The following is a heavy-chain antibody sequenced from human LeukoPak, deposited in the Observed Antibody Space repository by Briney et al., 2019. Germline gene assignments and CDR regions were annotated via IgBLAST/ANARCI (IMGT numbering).Heavy chain of an antibody. V-gene: IGHV4-39*01. CDR2: IYYSGST. CDR3: ARRKGAYSYYYYYMDV. CDR1: GGSISSSSYY. D-gene: IGHD4/OR15-4a*01. Sequence: ETLSLTCTVSGGSISSSSYYWGWIRQPPGKGLEWIGSIYYSGSTYYNPSLKSRVTISVDTSKNQFSLKLSSVIAADTAVYYCARRKGAYSYYYYYMDVWGKGTTVTVS. J-gene: IGHJ6*03.